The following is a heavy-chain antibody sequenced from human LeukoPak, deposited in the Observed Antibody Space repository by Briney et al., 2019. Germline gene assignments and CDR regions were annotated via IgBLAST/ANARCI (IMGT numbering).Heavy chain of an antibody. Sequence: ASVKVSCKASGYTFTNYAMNWVRQAPGQGLECMGWINTNTGNPTYAQGFTGRFVFSLDTSVSTAYLQISSLKAEDTAVYYCARVRGITVAALWDYWGQGTLLTVSS. CDR3: ARVRGITVAALWDY. CDR1: GYTFTNYA. D-gene: IGHD6-19*01. V-gene: IGHV7-4-1*02. J-gene: IGHJ4*02. CDR2: INTNTGNP.